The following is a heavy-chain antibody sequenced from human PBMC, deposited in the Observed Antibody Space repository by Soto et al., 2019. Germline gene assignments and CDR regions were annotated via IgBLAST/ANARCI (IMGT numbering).Heavy chain of an antibody. D-gene: IGHD2-15*01. V-gene: IGHV2-5*02. CDR3: AHRVTYSGSWGVGCFDS. Sequence: QITLKESGPTLVEPTQTLTLTCSFSGFSLTNSGVGVGWFRQAPGKALECLGIIYWDNDRRYNASLKTRPTTTKDTSNNPVVLTMTYMEPVETGTYSCAHRVTYSGSWGVGCFDSWGQGTPVTVS. J-gene: IGHJ5*01. CDR2: IYWDNDR. CDR1: GFSLTNSGVG.